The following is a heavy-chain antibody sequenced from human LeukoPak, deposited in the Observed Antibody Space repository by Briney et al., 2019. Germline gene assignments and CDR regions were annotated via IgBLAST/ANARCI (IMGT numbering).Heavy chain of an antibody. CDR3: ARDSSAKFDH. CDR2: IYSSGST. CDR1: GGSFSGYY. J-gene: IGHJ4*02. Sequence: SETLSLTCAVYGGSFSGYYWSWIRQPPGKGLEWIEYIYSSGSTDYNPSLRSRVTISVDTSKNQFSLKLSSVTAADTAVYYCARDSSAKFDHWGQGTLVTVSS. V-gene: IGHV4-59*01. D-gene: IGHD2-2*01.